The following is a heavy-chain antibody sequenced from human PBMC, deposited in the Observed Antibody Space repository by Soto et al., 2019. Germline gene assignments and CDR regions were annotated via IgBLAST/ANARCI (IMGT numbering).Heavy chain of an antibody. Sequence: QVQLQESGPGLVKPSETLSLTCTVSGGSISSYYWSLIRQPPGKGLEWIGYIYYSGNTNYNPSLKSRVTISVDTSKNQFSLKQRSVTAADTAVYYCARHHHYYYYDMDVWGKGTTVTVSS. CDR3: ARHHHYYYYDMDV. J-gene: IGHJ6*03. CDR2: IYYSGNT. V-gene: IGHV4-59*08. CDR1: GGSISSYY.